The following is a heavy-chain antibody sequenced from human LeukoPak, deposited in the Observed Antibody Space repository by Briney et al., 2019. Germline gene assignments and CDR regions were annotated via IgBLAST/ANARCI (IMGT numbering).Heavy chain of an antibody. V-gene: IGHV3-30*02. CDR3: AKEDNWNYGISPGWNDY. CDR1: GFTFSSYG. J-gene: IGHJ4*02. Sequence: GGSLRLSCAASGFTFSSYGMHWVRQAPGKGLEWVAFIRYDGSNKYYADSVKGRFTISRDNSKNTLYLQMNSLRAEDTAVYYCAKEDNWNYGISPGWNDYRGQGTLVTVSS. CDR2: IRYDGSNK. D-gene: IGHD1-7*01.